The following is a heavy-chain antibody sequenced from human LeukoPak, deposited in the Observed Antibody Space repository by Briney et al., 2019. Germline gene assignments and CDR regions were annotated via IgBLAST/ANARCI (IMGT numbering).Heavy chain of an antibody. CDR1: GGSISSSSYY. V-gene: IGHV4-39*01. J-gene: IGHJ4*02. CDR2: IHYSGFI. CDR3: ARHTGGCYSCGFDY. Sequence: SETLSLTCTVSGGSISSSSYYWGWIRQPPGKGLEWIGSIHYSGFIYYNSSLKSRVTKSVDTSKNQFSLKLSSVTAADTAVYYCARHTGGCYSCGFDYWGQGTLVTVSS. D-gene: IGHD2-21*02.